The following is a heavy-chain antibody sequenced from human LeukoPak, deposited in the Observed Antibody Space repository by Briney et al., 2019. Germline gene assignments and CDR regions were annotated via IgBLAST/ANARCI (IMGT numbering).Heavy chain of an antibody. D-gene: IGHD1-26*01. J-gene: IGHJ3*02. CDR3: ARGVGQDAFDI. V-gene: IGHV3-53*01. CDR1: GFTVSSNY. Sequence: QAGGSLRLSCAASGFTVSSNYMSWVRQAPGKGLKWVSVIYSGGSTYYADSVKGRFTISRDNSKNTLYLQMNSLRAEDTAVYYCARGVGQDAFDIWGQGTMVTVSS. CDR2: IYSGGST.